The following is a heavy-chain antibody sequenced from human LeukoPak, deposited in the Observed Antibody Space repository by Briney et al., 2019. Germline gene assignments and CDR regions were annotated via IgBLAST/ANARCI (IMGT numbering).Heavy chain of an antibody. CDR1: GYTFTSYG. Sequence: ASVKVSCKASGYTFTSYGISWVRQAPGQGLEWMGWISAYNGNTNYVQKLQGRVTMTTDTSTSTAYMELRSLRSDDTAVYFCARDPSFGKPTNWFDPWGQGTLVTVSS. CDR2: ISAYNGNT. CDR3: ARDPSFGKPTNWFDP. D-gene: IGHD3-10*01. V-gene: IGHV1-18*01. J-gene: IGHJ5*02.